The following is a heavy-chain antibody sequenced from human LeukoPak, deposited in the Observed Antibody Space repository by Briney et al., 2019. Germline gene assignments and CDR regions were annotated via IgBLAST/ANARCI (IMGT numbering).Heavy chain of an antibody. CDR1: GYTFTGYY. CDR2: INPNSGGT. Sequence: GASVKVSCKASGYTFTGYYMHWVRQAPGQGLEWMGWINPNSGGTNYAQKFQGRVTMTRDTSISTAYMELSRLRSDDTAVYYCARDTASGWYPSFDYWGQGTLVTVSS. J-gene: IGHJ4*02. V-gene: IGHV1-2*02. CDR3: ARDTASGWYPSFDY. D-gene: IGHD6-19*01.